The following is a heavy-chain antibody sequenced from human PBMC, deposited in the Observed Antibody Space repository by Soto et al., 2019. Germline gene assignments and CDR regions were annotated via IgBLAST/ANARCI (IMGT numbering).Heavy chain of an antibody. V-gene: IGHV4-39*01. D-gene: IGHD6-13*01. J-gene: IGHJ3*02. Sequence: QLQLQESGPGLVKPSETLSLTCTVSGGSISSSSYYWGWIRQPPGKGLEWIGSIYYSGSTYYNPSLKSRVTISVDTSKYQFSLKLSSVTAADTAVYYCARLGIAAAADAFDIWGQGTMVTVSS. CDR1: GGSISSSSYY. CDR3: ARLGIAAAADAFDI. CDR2: IYYSGST.